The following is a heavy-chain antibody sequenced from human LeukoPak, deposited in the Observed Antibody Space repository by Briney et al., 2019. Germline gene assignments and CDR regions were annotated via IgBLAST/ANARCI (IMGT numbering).Heavy chain of an antibody. D-gene: IGHD2-8*01. J-gene: IGHJ6*02. V-gene: IGHV1-2*02. CDR1: GYTFTGYY. CDR3: ARDKWAAQKSYGMDV. CDR2: INPNSGGT. Sequence: ASVKVSCKASGYTFTGYYMHWVRQAPGQGLEWMGWINPNSGGTNYAQKFQGRVTRTRDTSISTAYMELSRLRSDDTAVYYCARDKWAAQKSYGMDVWGQGTTVTVSS.